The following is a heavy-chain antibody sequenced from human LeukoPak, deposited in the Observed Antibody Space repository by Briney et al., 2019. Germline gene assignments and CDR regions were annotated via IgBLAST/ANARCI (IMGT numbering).Heavy chain of an antibody. CDR3: ARAHSSSWEY. D-gene: IGHD6-13*01. V-gene: IGHV3-7*01. CDR1: GFTFSDYY. CDR2: IKEDGSEK. Sequence: PGGSLRLSCAASGFTFSDYYMSWVRQAPEKGLEWVANIKEDGSEKYYVDSVKGRFTISRDNAKNSLYLQMNSLRAEDTAVHFCARAHSSSWEYWGQGALVTVSS. J-gene: IGHJ4*02.